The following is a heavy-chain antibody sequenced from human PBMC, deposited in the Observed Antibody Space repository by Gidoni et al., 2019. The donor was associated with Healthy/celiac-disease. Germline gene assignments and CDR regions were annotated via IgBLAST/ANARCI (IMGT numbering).Heavy chain of an antibody. CDR2: INTNTGNP. V-gene: IGHV7-4-1*02. Sequence: QVPLVQSGSELKKPGASVKVSCKASGYTFPSYALNWVRQAPGQGLEWMGWINTNTGNPTYAQGFTGRFVFSLDTSVSTAYLQISSLKAEDTAVYYCARVSPKYCSSTSCYYHYWGQGTLVTVSS. D-gene: IGHD2-2*01. CDR1: GYTFPSYA. J-gene: IGHJ4*02. CDR3: ARVSPKYCSSTSCYYHY.